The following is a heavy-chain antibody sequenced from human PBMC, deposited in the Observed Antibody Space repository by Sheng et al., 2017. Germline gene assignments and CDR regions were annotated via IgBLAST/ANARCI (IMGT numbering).Heavy chain of an antibody. J-gene: IGHJ5*02. CDR3: ARDYGGNSGWFDP. V-gene: IGHV1-8*03. D-gene: IGHD2-21*02. CDR1: GYTFTNYD. CDR2: MNPNSGDT. Sequence: QVQLVQSGAEVKKPGASVKVSCKASGYTFTNYDINWVRQATGQGLEWMGWMNPNSGDTGYAQKFQGRVTITRNTSISTAYMELSSLTSEDTTVYYCARDYGGNSGWFDPWGQGTLVTVSS.